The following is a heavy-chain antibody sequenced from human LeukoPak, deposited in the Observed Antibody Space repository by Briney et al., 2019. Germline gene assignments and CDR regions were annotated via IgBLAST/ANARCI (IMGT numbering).Heavy chain of an antibody. Sequence: ASVTVSFTSSAYTFTIYDINRVRQAPGQGLEWMGWMNPNSGNTGYAQKFQGRVTMTRNTSISTAYMELSGLRSEDTAVYYCARGGIKYSGYDPWGQGTLVTVSS. CDR2: MNPNSGNT. CDR1: AYTFTIYD. J-gene: IGHJ5*02. V-gene: IGHV1-8*01. CDR3: ARGGIKYSGYDP. D-gene: IGHD5-12*01.